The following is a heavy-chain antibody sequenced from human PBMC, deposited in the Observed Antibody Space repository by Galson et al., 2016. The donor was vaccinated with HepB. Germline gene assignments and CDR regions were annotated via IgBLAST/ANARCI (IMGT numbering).Heavy chain of an antibody. Sequence: QVQLQESGPGLVKPSQTLSLTCTVSGGSISSGDYYWNWIRQPPGKGLEWIGYIHYSGGSYSTPSLKSRLTMSLDTSQTRVSLTLSSVTAADTAVYYCARGFDSSGQLDFWGQGTLVTVSS. D-gene: IGHD6-19*01. CDR1: GGSISSGDYY. J-gene: IGHJ4*02. CDR2: IHYSGGS. CDR3: ARGFDSSGQLDF. V-gene: IGHV4-30-4*01.